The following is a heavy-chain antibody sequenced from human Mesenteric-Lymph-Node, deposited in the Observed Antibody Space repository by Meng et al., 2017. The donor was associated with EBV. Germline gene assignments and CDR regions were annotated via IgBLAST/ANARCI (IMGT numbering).Heavy chain of an antibody. CDR2: IIPIFGTA. D-gene: IGHD5-24*01. V-gene: IGHV1-69*01. CDR1: GGNFLSYA. J-gene: IGHJ4*02. CDR3: ASDPPEGGYNSFDF. Sequence: QVQLVQSGAAVKKPGSSVKVSCKSSGGNFLSYAINWVRQAPGQGLEWMGGIIPIFGTANYAQKFLGRVTITADDSTNTAYMELSSLRSEDTAVYYCASDPPEGGYNSFDFWGQGTLVTVAS.